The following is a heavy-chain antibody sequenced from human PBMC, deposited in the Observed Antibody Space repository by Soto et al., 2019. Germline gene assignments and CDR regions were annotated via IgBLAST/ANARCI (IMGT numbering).Heavy chain of an antibody. CDR3: ARGAARPDY. D-gene: IGHD6-6*01. Sequence: SETLSLTCTVSGGSISSYYWSWIRQPPGKGLEWIGYIYYSGSTNYNPSLKSRVTISVDTSKNQFSLKLSSVTAADTAVYYCARGAARPDYWGQGTLVTSPQ. J-gene: IGHJ4*02. CDR2: IYYSGST. CDR1: GGSISSYY. V-gene: IGHV4-59*01.